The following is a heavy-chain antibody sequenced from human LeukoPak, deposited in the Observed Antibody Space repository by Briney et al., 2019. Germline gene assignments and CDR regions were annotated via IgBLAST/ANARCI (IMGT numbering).Heavy chain of an antibody. V-gene: IGHV4-34*01. CDR1: GGSFSGYY. CDR3: ARDLRSIPVLYDI. Sequence: SETLSLTCAVYGGSFSGYYWSWIRQPPGKGLEWIGEINHSGSTNYNPSLKSRVTISVDTSKSQFSLKLSSVTAADTAVYYCARDLRSIPVLYDIWGQGTMVTVSS. CDR2: INHSGST. J-gene: IGHJ3*02. D-gene: IGHD2-2*02.